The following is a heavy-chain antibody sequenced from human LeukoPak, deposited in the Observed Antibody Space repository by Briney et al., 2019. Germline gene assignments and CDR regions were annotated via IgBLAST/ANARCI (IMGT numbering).Heavy chain of an antibody. Sequence: SQTLSLTCAISGDSVSSNSPAWNWIRQSPSRGLDWLERTYYGSKWYNDYAVSVKSRITINPDTSKNQFSLQLNSVTPEDTAVYYCARESGGIAARPHYYGMDVWGQGTTVTVSS. CDR3: ARESGGIAARPHYYGMDV. V-gene: IGHV6-1*01. CDR2: TYYGSKWYN. D-gene: IGHD6-6*01. CDR1: GDSVSSNSPA. J-gene: IGHJ6*02.